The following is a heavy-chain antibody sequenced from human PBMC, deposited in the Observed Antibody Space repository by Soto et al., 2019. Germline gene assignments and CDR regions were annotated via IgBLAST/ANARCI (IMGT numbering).Heavy chain of an antibody. V-gene: IGHV5-10-1*01. J-gene: IGHJ4*02. Sequence: GESLKISSKGSGYSFTSFWIAWVRQMPGKGLEWLGRIDPSDSYTNYSPSLQGHVTISADKSISTAYLQWSSLKASDTAIYYCARYGGSSGPIDYWGQGTLVTVSS. D-gene: IGHD3-22*01. CDR1: GYSFTSFW. CDR2: IDPSDSYT. CDR3: ARYGGSSGPIDY.